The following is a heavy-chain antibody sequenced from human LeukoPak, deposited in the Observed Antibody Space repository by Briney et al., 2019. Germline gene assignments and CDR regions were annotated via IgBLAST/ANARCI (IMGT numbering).Heavy chain of an antibody. CDR3: TRLLISGSSGPQYYFDS. CDR1: GFTFSGSG. CDR2: IRSKDKNYAT. J-gene: IGHJ4*02. Sequence: GGSLRLSCAAPGFTFSGSGMHWVRQASGKGLEWVGRIRSKDKNYATAYAASVKGRFTISRDDSKNTAYLQMNSLQTEDTAVYYCTRLLISGSSGPQYYFDSWGLGTLVAVSS. V-gene: IGHV3-73*01. D-gene: IGHD3-22*01.